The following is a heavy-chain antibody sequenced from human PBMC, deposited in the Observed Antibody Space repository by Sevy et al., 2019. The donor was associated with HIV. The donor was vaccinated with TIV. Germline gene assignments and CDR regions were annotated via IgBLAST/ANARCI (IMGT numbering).Heavy chain of an antibody. D-gene: IGHD5-18*01. CDR1: GFTFSSYG. CDR2: IWYDGSNK. J-gene: IGHJ4*02. V-gene: IGHV3-33*01. Sequence: GGSLRLSCAASGFTFSSYGMHWVRQAPGKGLEWVAVIWYDGSNKYYADSVKGRFTISRDNSKNTLYLQMNSLRAEDTAVYYCARAYSYGTLDYWGQRTLVTVSS. CDR3: ARAYSYGTLDY.